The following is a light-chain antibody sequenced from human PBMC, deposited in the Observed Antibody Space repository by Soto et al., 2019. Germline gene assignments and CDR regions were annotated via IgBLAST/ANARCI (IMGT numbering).Light chain of an antibody. Sequence: EIVMTQSPATLSVSAGERATLSCRASQSVSSNLAWYQQKPGQAPRLLIYGASFRATGIPARFSGSGSGTDFTLTISSLEPEDFAVYYCQLSQQRSDWPPITFGQGTRLEI. CDR3: QLSQQRSDWPPIT. V-gene: IGKV3D-15*01. CDR1: QSVSSN. CDR2: GAS. J-gene: IGKJ5*01.